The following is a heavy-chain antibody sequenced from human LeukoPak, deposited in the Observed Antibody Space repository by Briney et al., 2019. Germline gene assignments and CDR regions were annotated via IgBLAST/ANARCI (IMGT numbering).Heavy chain of an antibody. D-gene: IGHD3-9*01. CDR2: IKSKADGGTT. CDR1: GFAFTNAW. V-gene: IGHV3-15*07. Sequence: GGSLRHSCAASGFAFTNAWINWVRQTPGKGLEWVGRIKSKADGGTTDYAAPVKGRFTISRVDSINTLYLQMNSLTPDDTALYHCTSGGITGYYFNYWGQGTLVTVSS. J-gene: IGHJ4*02. CDR3: TSGGITGYYFNY.